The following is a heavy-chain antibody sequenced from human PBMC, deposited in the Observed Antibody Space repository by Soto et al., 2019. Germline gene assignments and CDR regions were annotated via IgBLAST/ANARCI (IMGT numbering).Heavy chain of an antibody. V-gene: IGHV1-18*01. D-gene: IGHD4-17*01. Sequence: GASVKVSCKASGYTCTSYGISWVRQAPRQGLEWMGWISAYNGNTNYAQKLQGRVTMTTDTSTSTAYMELRSLRSDDTAVYYCARDRGYGDYVPHYYYYGMDVWGQGTTVTVSS. CDR2: ISAYNGNT. CDR1: GYTCTSYG. J-gene: IGHJ6*02. CDR3: ARDRGYGDYVPHYYYYGMDV.